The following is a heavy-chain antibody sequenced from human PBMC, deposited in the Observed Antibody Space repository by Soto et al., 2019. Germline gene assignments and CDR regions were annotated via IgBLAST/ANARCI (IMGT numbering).Heavy chain of an antibody. V-gene: IGHV3-15*07. CDR3: TRAYYYDSSGYYVQDY. Sequence: GGSLRLSCAASGFTFSNAWMNWVRQAPGKGLEWVGRIKSKTDGGTTDYAAPVKGRFTISRDDSKNTLYLQMNSLKTEDTAVYYCTRAYYYDSSGYYVQDYWGQGTLVTVSS. CDR2: IKSKTDGGTT. D-gene: IGHD3-22*01. J-gene: IGHJ4*02. CDR1: GFTFSNAW.